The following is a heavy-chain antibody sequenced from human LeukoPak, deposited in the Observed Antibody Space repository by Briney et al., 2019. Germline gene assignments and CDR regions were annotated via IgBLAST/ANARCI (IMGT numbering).Heavy chain of an antibody. V-gene: IGHV1-18*01. CDR3: ARGSGYYDSSGYYYYYGMDV. CDR1: GGTFTDYS. Sequence: ASVKVSCKAPGGTFTDYSISWVRQAPGQGLEWMGWISAYNGNTNYAQKLQGRVTMTTDTSTSTAYMELRSLRSDDTAVYYCARGSGYYDSSGYYYYYGMDVWGQGTTVTVSS. CDR2: ISAYNGNT. J-gene: IGHJ6*02. D-gene: IGHD3-22*01.